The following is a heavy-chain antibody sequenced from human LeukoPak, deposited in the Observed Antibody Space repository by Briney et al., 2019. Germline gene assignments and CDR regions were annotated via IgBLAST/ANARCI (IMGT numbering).Heavy chain of an antibody. CDR2: VYTSGST. J-gene: IGHJ6*03. D-gene: IGHD3-16*01. CDR1: GGSISSGSYY. CDR3: AKRCSRMAYYYMDA. V-gene: IGHV4-61*02. Sequence: SETLSLTCTVSGGSISSGSYYWSWIRQPAGKGREWIVRVYTSGSTNYNPSLKSRVTITVDTSKNQSSLKLSYVTAADTAVYYYAKRCSRMAYYYMDAGGKGTTVTVS.